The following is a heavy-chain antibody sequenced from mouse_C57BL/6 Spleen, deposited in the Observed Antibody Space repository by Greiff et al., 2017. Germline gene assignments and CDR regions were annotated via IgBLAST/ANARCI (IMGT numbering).Heavy chain of an antibody. J-gene: IGHJ4*01. V-gene: IGHV7-1*01. CDR3: ARDAPPYYAMDY. Sequence: EVKVVESGGGLVQSGRSLRLSCATSGFTFSDFYMEWVRQAPGKGLEWIAASRNKANDYTTEYSASVKGRFIVSRDTSQSILYLQMNALRAEDTAIYYCARDAPPYYAMDYWGQGTSVTVSS. CDR1: GFTFSDFY. CDR2: SRNKANDYTT.